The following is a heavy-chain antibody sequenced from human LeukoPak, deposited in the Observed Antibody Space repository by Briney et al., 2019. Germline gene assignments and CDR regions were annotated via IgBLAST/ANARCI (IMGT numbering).Heavy chain of an antibody. J-gene: IGHJ4*02. CDR2: IDPSDSYT. CDR1: GYSFTTYW. V-gene: IGHV5-10-1*01. Sequence: GESLKISCTGTGYSFTTYWISWVRQVPGKGLEWMGTIDPSDSYTKYSPSLQGHVTISVDKSIYTAYLQWSSLKASDTAMYYCARYYDFWSGRNYFDYWGQGALVTVSS. CDR3: ARYYDFWSGRNYFDY. D-gene: IGHD3-3*01.